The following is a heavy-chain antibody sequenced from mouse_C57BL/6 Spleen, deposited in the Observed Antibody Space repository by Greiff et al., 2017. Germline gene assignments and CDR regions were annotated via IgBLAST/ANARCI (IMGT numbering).Heavy chain of an antibody. CDR3: AGDHYYYGSSPYAMDY. CDR2: INYDGSST. D-gene: IGHD1-1*01. J-gene: IGHJ4*01. Sequence: EVKLVESVGGLVQPGSSMKLSCTASGFTFSDYYMAWVRQVPEKGLEWVAHINYDGSSTYYLDSLKSRFIITGDNAKNILYLQMSSLKSEDTATYDCAGDHYYYGSSPYAMDYWGQGTSVTVSS. CDR1: GFTFSDYY. V-gene: IGHV5-16*01.